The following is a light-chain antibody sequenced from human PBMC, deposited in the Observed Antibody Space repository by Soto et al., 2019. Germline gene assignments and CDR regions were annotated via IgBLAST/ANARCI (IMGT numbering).Light chain of an antibody. Sequence: IQLTQSPSSLSASVGDRVTITCRASQGIGSYLAWYQQKTGKAPKLLIYAASTLQSGVPSRFSCSGSGTDFTLTISSLQPEDFATYYCQQLDSYPITFGQGTRLDIK. V-gene: IGKV1-9*01. CDR3: QQLDSYPIT. CDR1: QGIGSY. J-gene: IGKJ5*01. CDR2: AAS.